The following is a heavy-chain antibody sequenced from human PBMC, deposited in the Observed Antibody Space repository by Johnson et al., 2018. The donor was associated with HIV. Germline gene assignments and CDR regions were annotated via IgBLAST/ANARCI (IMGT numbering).Heavy chain of an antibody. CDR3: ASAPSGGVSLPDAFDI. V-gene: IGHV3-13*01. CDR2: IFSVGDV. D-gene: IGHD3-10*01. J-gene: IGHJ3*02. CDR1: GFTFRSYD. Sequence: MLLVESGGGLVQPGGSLRLSCAASGFTFRSYDMHWVRQVTGKGLEWVSVIFSVGDVYYADSVKGRFTISRDNSKNMVYLQMNSLRAEDTAVYYCASAPSGGVSLPDAFDIWGQGTMVIVSS.